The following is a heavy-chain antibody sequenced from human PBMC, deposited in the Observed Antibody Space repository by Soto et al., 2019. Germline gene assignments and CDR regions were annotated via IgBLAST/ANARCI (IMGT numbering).Heavy chain of an antibody. V-gene: IGHV3-21*01. CDR2: ISSSSSYI. D-gene: IGHD3-16*01. CDR3: ARDPLFWPRAYHDRAPSSEAFDI. Sequence: GGSLRLSCAASGFTFSSYSMNWVRQAPGKGLEWVSSISSSSSYIYYADSVKGRFTISRDNAKNSLYLQMNSLRAEETAVYYCARDPLFWPRAYHDRAPSSEAFDIGGQGTMVTVS. J-gene: IGHJ3*02. CDR1: GFTFSSYS.